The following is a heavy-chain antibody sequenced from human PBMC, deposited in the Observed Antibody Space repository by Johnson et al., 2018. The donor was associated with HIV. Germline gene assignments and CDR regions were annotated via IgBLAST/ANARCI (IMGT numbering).Heavy chain of an antibody. V-gene: IGHV3-33*08. CDR1: GFTFSSYG. CDR2: IWYDGSNK. D-gene: IGHD3-22*01. CDR3: ANHYDSSGSHAFDI. Sequence: QVHLVESGGGVVQPGGSLRLSCAASGFTFSSYGMHWVRQAPGKGLEWVAVIWYDGSNKYYADSVKGRFTISRDNSKNTLYVQMNSLRAEDTAIYYCANHYDSSGSHAFDIWGQGTMVTVSP. J-gene: IGHJ3*02.